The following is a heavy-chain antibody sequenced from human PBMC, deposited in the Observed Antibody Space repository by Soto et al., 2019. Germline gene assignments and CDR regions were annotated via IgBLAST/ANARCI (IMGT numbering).Heavy chain of an antibody. CDR2: ISYDGSNK. J-gene: IGHJ6*02. CDR1: GFTFSSYA. CDR3: AREAPGYYYYGMDV. V-gene: IGHV3-30-3*01. Sequence: QVQLVESGGGVVQPGRSLRLSCAASGFTFSSYAMHWVRQAPGKGLEWVAVISYDGSNKYYADSVKGRFTISRDNSKNTLYLQMNSLRAEDTAVYYCAREAPGYYYYGMDVWGQGTTVTVSS.